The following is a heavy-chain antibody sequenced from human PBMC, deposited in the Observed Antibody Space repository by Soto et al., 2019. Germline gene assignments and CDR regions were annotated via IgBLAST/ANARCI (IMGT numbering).Heavy chain of an antibody. V-gene: IGHV4-4*07. CDR2: IYTSGST. J-gene: IGHJ5*02. D-gene: IGHD6-6*01. Sequence: SETLSLTCTVSGGSISSYYWSWIRQPAGKGLEWIGRIYTSGSTNYNPSLKSRVTMSVDTSKNQFSLKLSPVTAADTAVYYCATTLYSSSSGWFDPWGQGTLVTVSS. CDR1: GGSISSYY. CDR3: ATTLYSSSSGWFDP.